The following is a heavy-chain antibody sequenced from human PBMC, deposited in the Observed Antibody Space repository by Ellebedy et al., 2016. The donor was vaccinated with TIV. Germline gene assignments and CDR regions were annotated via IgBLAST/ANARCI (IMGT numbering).Heavy chain of an antibody. J-gene: IGHJ4*02. V-gene: IGHV3-23*01. D-gene: IGHD1-1*01. CDR3: ARKTDTGTSGDY. Sequence: GESLKISCAASGFTFSTYAMSWVRQAPGKGLEWVSAIGGDGGSTYYTASVKGRFTISRNNSKNTLYLQMNSLRAEDTAMYYCARKTDTGTSGDYWGQGTPVTVSS. CDR2: IGGDGGST. CDR1: GFTFSTYA.